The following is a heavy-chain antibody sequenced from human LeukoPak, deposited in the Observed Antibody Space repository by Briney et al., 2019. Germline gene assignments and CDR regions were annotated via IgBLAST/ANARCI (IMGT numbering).Heavy chain of an antibody. D-gene: IGHD3-3*01. CDR2: IKLDGSEK. CDR1: GFTVSSNY. Sequence: GGSLRLSCAASGFTVSSNYMSWVRQAPGKGLEWVANIKLDGSEKNYVDSVKGRFTISRDNTKNSLYLQLNSLRAEDTAVFYCARDQYDTWSRRGNFDSWGQGTLVIVSS. V-gene: IGHV3-7*03. CDR3: ARDQYDTWSRRGNFDS. J-gene: IGHJ4*02.